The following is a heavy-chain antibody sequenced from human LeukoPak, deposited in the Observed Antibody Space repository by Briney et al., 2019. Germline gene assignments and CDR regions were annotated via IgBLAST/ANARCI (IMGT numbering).Heavy chain of an antibody. CDR3: ARGGGIAVAGWFDP. J-gene: IGHJ5*02. CDR2: ISSSSSYI. CDR1: GFTFSSYS. Sequence: GGSLRLSCAASGFTFSSYSMNWVRQAPGKGLEWVSSISSSSSYIYYADSVKGRFTISRDNAKNSLYLQMNSLRAEDTAVYYCARGGGIAVAGWFDPWGQGTLVTVSS. D-gene: IGHD6-19*01. V-gene: IGHV3-21*01.